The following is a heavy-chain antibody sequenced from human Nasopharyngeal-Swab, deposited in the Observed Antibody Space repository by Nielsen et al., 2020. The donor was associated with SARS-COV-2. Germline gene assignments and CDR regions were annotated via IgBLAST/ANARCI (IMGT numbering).Heavy chain of an antibody. D-gene: IGHD3-22*01. V-gene: IGHV4-34*01. CDR2: INHNGGT. Sequence: WIRQPPGKGLEWIGEINHNGGTNYNPSLKSRVSISLDPSKNQISLKLSSVTAADAAVYYCARGKVEVTMIVVVITTGSYYFDYWGRGTLVTVSS. CDR3: ARGKVEVTMIVVVITTGSYYFDY. J-gene: IGHJ4*02.